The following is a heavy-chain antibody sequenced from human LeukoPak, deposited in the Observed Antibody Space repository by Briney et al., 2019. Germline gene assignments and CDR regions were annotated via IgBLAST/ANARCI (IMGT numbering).Heavy chain of an antibody. Sequence: PGGSLRLSCAASGFPFSIYAMSWVRQAPGKGLEWVSAISGSGGSTYYADSVKARFTISRDNSKNTLYLQMNSLRAEDTAVYYCAKVGTGTTSSPNFDYWGQGTLVTVSS. V-gene: IGHV3-23*01. D-gene: IGHD1-7*01. CDR3: AKVGTGTTSSPNFDY. J-gene: IGHJ4*02. CDR2: ISGSGGST. CDR1: GFPFSIYA.